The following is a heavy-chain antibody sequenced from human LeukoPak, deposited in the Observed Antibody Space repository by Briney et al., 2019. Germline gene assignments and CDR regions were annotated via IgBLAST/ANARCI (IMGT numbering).Heavy chain of an antibody. J-gene: IGHJ5*02. V-gene: IGHV4-39*07. CDR2: IYYSGST. CDR3: ARGQITGFTGNWFDP. Sequence: PSETLSLTCTVSGGSISSSSYYWGCIRQPPGKGLECIGSIYYSGSTYYNPSLKSRVTISVDTSKNQFSLKLSSVTAADTAVYYCARGQITGFTGNWFDPWGQGTLVTVSS. D-gene: IGHD3-16*01. CDR1: GGSISSSSYY.